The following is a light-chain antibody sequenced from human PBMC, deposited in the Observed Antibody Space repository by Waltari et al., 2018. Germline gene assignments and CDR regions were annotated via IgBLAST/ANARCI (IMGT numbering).Light chain of an antibody. V-gene: IGKV3-15*01. J-gene: IGKJ1*01. CDR2: GAS. CDR1: QSVRSN. CDR3: QQYNNWTT. Sequence: EIVMTQSPATLSVSPGERATLSCRASQSVRSNLAWYQQKLCQAPRLLIYGASTRATGVPARFSGSGSGTEFTLTISSLQSEDFAVYYCQQYNNWTTFGQGTKVEIK.